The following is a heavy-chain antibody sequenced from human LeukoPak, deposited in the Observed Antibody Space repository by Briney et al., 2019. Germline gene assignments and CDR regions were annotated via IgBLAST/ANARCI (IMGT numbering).Heavy chain of an antibody. Sequence: GGSLRLSCAASGFTFSSYGMHWVRQAPGKGLEWVAVIWYDGSNKYYADSVKGRITISRDNSKNTLYLQMNSLRAEDTAVYYCARDGRFFYYGMDVWGQGTTDTVSS. J-gene: IGHJ6*02. V-gene: IGHV3-33*01. CDR3: ARDGRFFYYGMDV. CDR2: IWYDGSNK. D-gene: IGHD3-3*01. CDR1: GFTFSSYG.